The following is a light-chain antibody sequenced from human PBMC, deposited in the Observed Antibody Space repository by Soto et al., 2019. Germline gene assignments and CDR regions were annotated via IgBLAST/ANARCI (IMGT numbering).Light chain of an antibody. CDR1: QSVNSF. CDR3: QQRAKWPLT. J-gene: IGKJ4*01. Sequence: EIVLTQSPVTLSLSPGERATLSCRASQSVNSFLAWYQQKPGQAPRLLIYDTSKRATGIPARFSGSGSGTDFTLTISSLEHEDFAIYYCQQRAKWPLTFGGGTKVEIK. V-gene: IGKV3-11*01. CDR2: DTS.